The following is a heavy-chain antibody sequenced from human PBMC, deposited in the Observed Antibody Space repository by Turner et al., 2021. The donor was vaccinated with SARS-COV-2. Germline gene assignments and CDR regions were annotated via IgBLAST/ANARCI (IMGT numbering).Heavy chain of an antibody. CDR3: ARLGRGYFDSSGYYPGAFDI. CDR2: IYYSGSP. CDR1: GGSISSSDYY. J-gene: IGHJ3*02. V-gene: IGHV4-39*01. Sequence: QLQLQESGPGLVKPSETLSLTCTVSGGSISSSDYYWGWIRQPPGKGLEWIGSIYYSGSPYYNPSLKSRVTISVDTSKNQFSLKLSSVTAADTAVYYCARLGRGYFDSSGYYPGAFDIWGQGTMVTVSS. D-gene: IGHD3-22*01.